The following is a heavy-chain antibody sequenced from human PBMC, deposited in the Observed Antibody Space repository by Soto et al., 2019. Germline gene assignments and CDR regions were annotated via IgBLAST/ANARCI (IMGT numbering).Heavy chain of an antibody. Sequence: SETLSLTCTVTGDSINNRSYYWGWIRQPPGKGLEWIGSIHYSGSTYNNPSLKSRVSMSVDTSKNQFSLKLRSVTAADTALYYCARQRTSVVTQAYFDSWGQGSLVTVSS. CDR3: ARQRTSVVTQAYFDS. CDR1: GDSINNRSYY. V-gene: IGHV4-39*01. CDR2: IHYSGST. D-gene: IGHD2-21*02. J-gene: IGHJ4*02.